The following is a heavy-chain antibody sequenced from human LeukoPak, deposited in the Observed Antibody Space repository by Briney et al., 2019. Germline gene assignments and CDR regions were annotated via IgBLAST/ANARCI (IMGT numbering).Heavy chain of an antibody. V-gene: IGHV3-23*01. D-gene: IGHD2-2*01. J-gene: IGHJ6*03. CDR2: ISGSGGST. Sequence: GGSLRLSCAASGFTFSSYAMNWVRQAPGKGLERVSAISGSGGSTYYADSVKGRFTISRDNAKNSLYLQMNSLRAEDTAVYYCARDSTGGTIPYYYYMDVWGKGTTVTVSS. CDR1: GFTFSSYA. CDR3: ARDSTGGTIPYYYYMDV.